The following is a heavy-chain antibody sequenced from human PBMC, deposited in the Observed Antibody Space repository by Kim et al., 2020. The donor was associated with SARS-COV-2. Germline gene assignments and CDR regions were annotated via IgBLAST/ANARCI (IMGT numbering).Heavy chain of an antibody. J-gene: IGHJ2*01. CDR2: ISAYNGNT. D-gene: IGHD3-10*01. V-gene: IGHV1-18*04. CDR3: ARGYYGSGIPRSYWYFDL. Sequence: ASVKVSCKASGYTFTSYGISCVRQAPGQGLEWMGWISAYNGNTNYAQKLQGRVTMTTDTSTSTAYMELRSLRSDDTAVYYCARGYYGSGIPRSYWYFDLWGRGTLVTVSS. CDR1: GYTFTSYG.